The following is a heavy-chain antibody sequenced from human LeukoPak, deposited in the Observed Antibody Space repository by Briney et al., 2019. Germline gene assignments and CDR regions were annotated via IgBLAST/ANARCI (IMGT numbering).Heavy chain of an antibody. Sequence: PGGSLRLSCAASGFTFSSYAMSWVRQAPGKGLEWVGRIESKTDGGASVYAAPVKDRFTISRDDSRNTLYLQMNSLKTEDTAVYYCSTDVTYYYDSSGFYPWGQGTLVTVSS. V-gene: IGHV3-15*04. D-gene: IGHD3-22*01. J-gene: IGHJ4*02. CDR2: IESKTDGGAS. CDR3: STDVTYYYDSSGFYP. CDR1: GFTFSSYA.